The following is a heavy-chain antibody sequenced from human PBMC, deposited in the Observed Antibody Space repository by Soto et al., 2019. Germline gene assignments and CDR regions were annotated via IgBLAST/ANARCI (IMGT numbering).Heavy chain of an antibody. V-gene: IGHV5-51*01. Sequence: PGESLKISCKASGYSFTTDWIGWVRQMPGKGLEWMGIIYHGASDTRYSPSFQGQVTVSADKSISTAYLQWSSLKASDTAMYYWAKDWHSYSSNYFRGMDVWGQATTVTVSS. CDR3: AKDWHSYSSNYFRGMDV. CDR1: GYSFTTDW. J-gene: IGHJ6*02. D-gene: IGHD5-18*01. CDR2: IYHGASDT.